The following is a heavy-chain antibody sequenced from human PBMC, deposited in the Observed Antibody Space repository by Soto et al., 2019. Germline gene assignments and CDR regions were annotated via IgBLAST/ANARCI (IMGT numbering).Heavy chain of an antibody. J-gene: IGHJ1*01. CDR3: ARLPNKSPQN. Sequence: EVHLVESGGGLVQPGGSLSLSCAASGFTFSSYWMHWVRQAPGKGLVWVSSISTDASSTSYADPVKGRFTISRDNAKNTLYLQMNSVRAEDTAVYYCARLPNKSPQNWGQGTLVIVSP. CDR1: GFTFSSYW. V-gene: IGHV3-74*01. CDR2: ISTDASST.